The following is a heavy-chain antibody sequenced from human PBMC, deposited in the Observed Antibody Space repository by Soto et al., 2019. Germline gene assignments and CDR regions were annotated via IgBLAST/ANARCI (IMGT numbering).Heavy chain of an antibody. D-gene: IGHD3-16*01. Sequence: GGSLRLSCAASGFTFDDYAMHWVRQAPGKGLEWVSGISWNSGNIGYADSVKGRFTISRDNAKNSLYLQMNSLRAEDTALYYCAKSLHLGELWDYFDYWGQGTLVTVSS. CDR3: AKSLHLGELWDYFDY. CDR2: ISWNSGNI. CDR1: GFTFDDYA. V-gene: IGHV3-9*01. J-gene: IGHJ4*02.